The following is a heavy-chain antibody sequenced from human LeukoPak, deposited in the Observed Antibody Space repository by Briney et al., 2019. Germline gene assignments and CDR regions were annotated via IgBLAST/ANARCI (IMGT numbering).Heavy chain of an antibody. CDR2: INDLGTAT. CDR1: GW. CDR3: ARDPRGEWELPDAFDI. J-gene: IGHJ3*02. Sequence: GGSLRLSCAGSGWMHWVRQAPGKGLVWVSGINDLGTATYYADSVKGRFTISRDNAKNTVSLQMNSLSAEDTAVYYCARDPRGEWELPDAFDIWGQGTMVTVSS. D-gene: IGHD1-26*01. V-gene: IGHV3-74*01.